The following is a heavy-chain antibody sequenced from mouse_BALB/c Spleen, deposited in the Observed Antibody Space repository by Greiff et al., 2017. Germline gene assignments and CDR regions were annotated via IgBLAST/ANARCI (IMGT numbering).Heavy chain of an antibody. J-gene: IGHJ4*01. Sequence: VQRVESGAELARPGASVKLSCKASGYTFTSYWMQWVKQRPGQGLEWIGAIYPGDGDTRYTQKFKGKATLTADKSSSTAYMQLSSLASEDSAVYYCARVPHYPEAMDYWGQGTSVTVSS. V-gene: IGHV1-87*01. CDR1: GYTFTSYW. D-gene: IGHD1-2*01. CDR2: IYPGDGDT. CDR3: ARVPHYPEAMDY.